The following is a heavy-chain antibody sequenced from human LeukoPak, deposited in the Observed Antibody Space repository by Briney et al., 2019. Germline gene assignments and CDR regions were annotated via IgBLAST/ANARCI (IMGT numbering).Heavy chain of an antibody. CDR1: GFTFGDYA. D-gene: IGHD6-13*01. V-gene: IGHV3-49*04. CDR2: IRSKAYGGTT. J-gene: IGHJ4*02. Sequence: GGSLRLSCTASGFTFGDYAMSWVRQAPGKGLEWVGFIRSKAYGGTTEYAASVKGRFTISRDDSKSIAYLQMNSLRAEDTAVYYCAKEGPYSSTWTRSFDYWGQGTLVTVSS. CDR3: AKEGPYSSTWTRSFDY.